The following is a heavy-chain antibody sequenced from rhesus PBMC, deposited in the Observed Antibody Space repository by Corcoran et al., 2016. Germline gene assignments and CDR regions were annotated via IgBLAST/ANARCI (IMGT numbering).Heavy chain of an antibody. Sequence: QVQLQESGPGPVKPSETLSPTCAVSGYPISSGYYVGWVLQPPGKGLGYIGYISCSSGSTYYNPSLKSRVTISKDTSKNQFSLKLSSVTAADTAVYYCARLAAAGSIFDYWGQGVLVTVSS. CDR3: ARLAAAGSIFDY. J-gene: IGHJ4*01. CDR1: GYPISSGYY. D-gene: IGHD6-31*01. V-gene: IGHV4-99*01. CDR2: ISCSSGST.